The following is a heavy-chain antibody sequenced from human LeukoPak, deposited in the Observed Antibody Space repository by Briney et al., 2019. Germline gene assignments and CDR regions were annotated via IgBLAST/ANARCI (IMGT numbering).Heavy chain of an antibody. V-gene: IGHV4-59*01. CDR3: ATSVVVVIPYYFDY. J-gene: IGHJ4*02. CDR2: IYYSGST. D-gene: IGHD3-22*01. CDR1: GGSISSYY. Sequence: SETLSLTCTVSGGSISSYYWSWIRHPPGKGMEWIGYIYYSGSTNYNPSLKSRVTISVDTSKNQFSLKLSSVTAADTAVYYCATSVVVVIPYYFDYWGQGTLVTVSS.